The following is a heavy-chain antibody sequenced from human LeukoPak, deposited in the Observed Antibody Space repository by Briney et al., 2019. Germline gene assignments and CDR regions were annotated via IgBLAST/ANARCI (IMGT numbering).Heavy chain of an antibody. J-gene: IGHJ4*02. V-gene: IGHV3-15*01. CDR3: SGYSYGWARLGPLLSPDY. Sequence: KPGGSLRLSCAASGFTFSNAWMSWVRQAPGKGLEWVGRIKSKTDGGTTDYAAPVKGRFTISRDDSKNTLYLQMNSLKTEDTAVYYCSGYSYGWARLGPLLSPDYWGQGTLVTVSS. D-gene: IGHD5-18*01. CDR1: GFTFSNAW. CDR2: IKSKTDGGTT.